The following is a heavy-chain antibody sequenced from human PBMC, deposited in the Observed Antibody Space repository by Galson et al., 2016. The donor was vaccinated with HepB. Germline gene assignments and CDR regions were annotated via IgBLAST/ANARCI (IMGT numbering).Heavy chain of an antibody. Sequence: SLRLSCATSGFSFSDYGMHWVRQAPGKGLEWVAVVSFDGNNKYYAESVKGRFTISRDNSQKTLYLQMDSLTAEDTALYYCARDRPCLKSITRGYRGCGLLFDPWGQGTLVTVSS. D-gene: IGHD2-2*01. CDR1: GFSFSDYG. CDR2: VSFDGNNK. J-gene: IGHJ5*02. V-gene: IGHV3-33*01. CDR3: ARDRPCLKSITRGYRGCGLLFDP.